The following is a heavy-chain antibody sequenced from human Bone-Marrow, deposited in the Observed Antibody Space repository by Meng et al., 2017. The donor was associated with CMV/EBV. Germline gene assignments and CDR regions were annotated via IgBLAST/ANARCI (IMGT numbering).Heavy chain of an antibody. D-gene: IGHD2-2*01. Sequence: GESLKISCAASGFTFSSYAMHWVRQAPGKGLEWVANIRFDGTNKYHADSVKGRFTISRDNSKNTLYLQMNSLRAEDTAVYYCARDHCSSTSCYRDAFDIWGQGTMVTVSS. V-gene: IGHV3-30*02. J-gene: IGHJ3*02. CDR3: ARDHCSSTSCYRDAFDI. CDR1: GFTFSSYA. CDR2: IRFDGTNK.